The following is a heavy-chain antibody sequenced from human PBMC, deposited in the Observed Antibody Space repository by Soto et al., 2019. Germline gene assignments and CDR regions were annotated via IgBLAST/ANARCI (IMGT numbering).Heavy chain of an antibody. CDR1: GGSFSCYY. V-gene: IGHV4-34*01. CDR2: INHSGSS. J-gene: IGHJ4*02. CDR3: ARGISXIVEVHRDAPDKYYFDS. D-gene: IGHD2-15*01. Sequence: SETLSLTCAVYGGSFSCYYWSWIRQSPGKGLEWIGEINHSGSSISNPSLKSRVTISVDTSKNQFSLKLRSVTAADTAAYYCARGISXIVEVHRDAPDKYYFDSWSQGTLVTVSS.